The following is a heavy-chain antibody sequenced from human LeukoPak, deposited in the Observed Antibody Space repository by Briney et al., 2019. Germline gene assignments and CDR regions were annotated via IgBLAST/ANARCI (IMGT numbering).Heavy chain of an antibody. CDR3: AIDRTIAAVGYFQH. CDR2: INWNGGST. D-gene: IGHD6-13*01. V-gene: IGHV3-20*04. J-gene: IGHJ1*01. Sequence: GGSLRLSCAASGFTFDDYGMSWVRQAPGKGLEWVSGINWNGGSTGYADSVKGRFTISRDNAKNSLYLQMNSLRAEDTALYYCAIDRTIAAVGYFQHWGQGTPVTVSS. CDR1: GFTFDDYG.